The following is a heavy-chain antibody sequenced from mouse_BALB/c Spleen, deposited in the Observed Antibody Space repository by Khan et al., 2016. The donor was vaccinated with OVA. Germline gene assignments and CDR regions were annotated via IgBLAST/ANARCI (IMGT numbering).Heavy chain of an antibody. D-gene: IGHD2-4*01. Sequence: VQLQESGPGLVAPSQSLPITCTVSGFSLSNYGVHWVRPPPGKGLEWLGVIWTGGITNYNSALMYSLSISKDNSKSQVFLKMNRLQTDDTAIYYCARSYDYDGGGFAYWGQGTLVTVSA. CDR1: GFSLSNYG. V-gene: IGHV2-9*02. CDR2: IWTGGIT. CDR3: ARSYDYDGGGFAY. J-gene: IGHJ3*01.